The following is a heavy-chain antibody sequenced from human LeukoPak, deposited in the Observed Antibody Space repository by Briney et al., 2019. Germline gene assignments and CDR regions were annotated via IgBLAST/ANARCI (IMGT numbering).Heavy chain of an antibody. V-gene: IGHV4-59*08. CDR3: ARKRGYRGYDY. Sequence: PSETLSLTCTVSGGSISSYYWSWIRQPPGKGLEWIGYIYYSGSTNYNPSLKSRVTISVDTSKNQFSLKLSSVTAADTAVYYCARKRGYRGYDYWGQGTLVTVSS. D-gene: IGHD5-12*01. CDR2: IYYSGST. CDR1: GGSISSYY. J-gene: IGHJ4*02.